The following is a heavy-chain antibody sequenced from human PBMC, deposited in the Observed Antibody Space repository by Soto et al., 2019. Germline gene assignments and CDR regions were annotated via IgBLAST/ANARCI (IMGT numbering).Heavy chain of an antibody. V-gene: IGHV3-15*01. J-gene: IGHJ3*01. D-gene: IGHD3-16*01. CDR1: GFAFKYAR. CDR2: IRSNIDGATT. Sequence: EVLLVESGGGLVKPGGSLRLSCAASGFAFKYARMTWARQAPGKGLEWVGHIRSNIDGATTAYAAPVKGRFTISRDESKNTVDLQMNSLITEDTAVYYCTTDWGSGTHYARAFDVWGQGTMVTVSS. CDR3: TTDWGSGTHYARAFDV.